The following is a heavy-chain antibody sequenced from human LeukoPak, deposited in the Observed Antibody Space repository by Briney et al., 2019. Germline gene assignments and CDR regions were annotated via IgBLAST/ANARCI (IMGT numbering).Heavy chain of an antibody. V-gene: IGHV4-59*01. CDR3: ARYIRGYPSRYYFDY. Sequence: SETLSLTCTVSGGSISSYYWSWIRQPPGKGLEWIGYIYYSGSTNYNPSLKSRVTILVDTSKNQFSLKLSSVTAADTAVYYCARYIRGYPSRYYFDYWGQGTLVTVSS. CDR1: GGSISSYY. CDR2: IYYSGST. J-gene: IGHJ4*02. D-gene: IGHD5-18*01.